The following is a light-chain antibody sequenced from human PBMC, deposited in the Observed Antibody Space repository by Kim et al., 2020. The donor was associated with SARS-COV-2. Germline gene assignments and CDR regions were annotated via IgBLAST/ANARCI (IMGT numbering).Light chain of an antibody. CDR1: TSNIGDDY. J-gene: IGLJ2*01. CDR3: GSWDTSLNVGV. Sequence: GPKVTISCSGRTSNIGDDYVSWYQQVPGTAPKLLIYANDKRPSGIPDRFSGSKSGTSATLGITGLQIGDEADYYCGSWDTSLNVGVFGGGTQLTVL. V-gene: IGLV1-51*01. CDR2: AND.